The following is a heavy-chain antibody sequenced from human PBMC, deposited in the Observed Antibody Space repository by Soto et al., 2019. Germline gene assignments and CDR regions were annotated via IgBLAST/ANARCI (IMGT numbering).Heavy chain of an antibody. CDR1: GGSISSGDYY. D-gene: IGHD3-10*01. CDR2: IYYSGST. J-gene: IGHJ6*02. V-gene: IGHV4-30-4*01. CDR3: AKSRIWFGELVKYYYGMDV. Sequence: QVQLQESGPGLVKPSQTLSLTCTVSGGSISSGDYYWSWIRQPPGKGLEWIGYIYYSGSTYYNPSIKSRVTISVDTSKNQFSLKLSSVTAADTAVYYCAKSRIWFGELVKYYYGMDVWGQGTTVTVSS.